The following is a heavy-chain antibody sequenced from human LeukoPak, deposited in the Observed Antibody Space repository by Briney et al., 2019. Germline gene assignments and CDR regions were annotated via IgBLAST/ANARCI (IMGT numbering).Heavy chain of an antibody. CDR1: GYSISSGSS. CDR2: IYHSGNT. V-gene: IGHV4-38-2*02. CDR3: ARATYYDYWSEMGAFDI. D-gene: IGHD3-3*01. Sequence: SETLSLTCTVSGYSISSGSSWGWIRQSPGKGLECIGTIYHSGNTYYNPSLKSRATVSVNTSKNQFSLNLTSVTAADTAVYFCARATYYDYWSEMGAFDIWGQGTVVTASS. J-gene: IGHJ3*02.